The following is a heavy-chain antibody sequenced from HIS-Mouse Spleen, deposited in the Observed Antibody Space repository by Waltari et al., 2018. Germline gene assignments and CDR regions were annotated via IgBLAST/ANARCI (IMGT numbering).Heavy chain of an antibody. V-gene: IGHV4-34*01. CDR3: ARVLNSGSYFDY. D-gene: IGHD1-26*01. CDR2: INHSGST. Sequence: QVQLQQWGAGLLKPSETLSLTCAVYGGSFSGYYWSWIRQPPGKGLEWIGEINHSGSTNYNPSLKSRVTISVDTSKNQFSLKLSSVTAADTAVYYCARVLNSGSYFDYWGQGTLVTVSS. J-gene: IGHJ4*02. CDR1: GGSFSGYY.